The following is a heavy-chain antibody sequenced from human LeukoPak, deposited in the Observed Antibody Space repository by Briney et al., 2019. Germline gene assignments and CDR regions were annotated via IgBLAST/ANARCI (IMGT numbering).Heavy chain of an antibody. CDR3: AKWGDYDILTGYYDSDY. V-gene: IGHV3-23*01. CDR2: IVGSGGST. Sequence: HSGASLRLSCAASGFTFSNYAVSWVRQAPGKGLEWVSAIVGSGGSTYNADSVKGRFTISRDNPKNTLYLQMNSLRAEDTAVYYCAKWGDYDILTGYYDSDYWGQGTLVTVSS. CDR1: GFTFSNYA. J-gene: IGHJ4*02. D-gene: IGHD3-9*01.